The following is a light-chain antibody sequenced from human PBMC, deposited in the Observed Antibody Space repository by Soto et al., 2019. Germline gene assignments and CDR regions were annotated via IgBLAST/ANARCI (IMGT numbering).Light chain of an antibody. CDR2: AAS. J-gene: IGKJ3*01. V-gene: IGKV3-20*01. CDR3: HYYDDSPPFP. Sequence: EIVLTQSPATLSLSPGERATLSCRASQSVSSRLLAWYQQKPGQAPRLLIHAASTRATGIPDRFSGSGFGTDFTLTINRLEPEDFAVYYCHYYDDSPPFPFGPGTKVDIK. CDR1: QSVSSRL.